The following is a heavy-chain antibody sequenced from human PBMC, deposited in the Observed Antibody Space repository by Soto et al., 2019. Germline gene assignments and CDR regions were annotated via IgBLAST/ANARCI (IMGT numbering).Heavy chain of an antibody. CDR3: AREDWSSTSCYSPMDV. D-gene: IGHD2-2*01. CDR1: GGTFSSYT. CDR2: VIPILGIP. V-gene: IGHV1-69*02. J-gene: IGHJ6*03. Sequence: QVQLVQSGAEVKKPGSSVKVSCKASGGTFSSYTISWVRQAPGQGLEWMGRVIPILGIPDYAQRFQGRVSITADKSTSTAYMELSSLRSEATAVYYCAREDWSSTSCYSPMDVWVKGTTVTVSS.